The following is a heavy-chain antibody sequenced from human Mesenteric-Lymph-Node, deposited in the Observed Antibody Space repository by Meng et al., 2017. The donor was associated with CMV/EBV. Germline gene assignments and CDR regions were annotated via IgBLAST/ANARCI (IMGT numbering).Heavy chain of an antibody. V-gene: IGHV4-61*01. CDR2: ISYSGNT. Sequence: GSLRLSCTVSGYSISSGYYWSWIRQPPGKGLEWIGYISYSGNTNYNPSLKSRVTISVDTSKNQFSLKLSSVTAADTAVYYCARVRDDFWSGFDYWGQGMVVTVSS. J-gene: IGHJ4*02. CDR3: ARVRDDFWSGFDY. CDR1: GYSISSGYY. D-gene: IGHD3-3*01.